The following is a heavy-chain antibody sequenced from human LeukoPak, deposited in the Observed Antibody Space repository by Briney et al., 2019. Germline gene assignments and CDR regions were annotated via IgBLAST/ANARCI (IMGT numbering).Heavy chain of an antibody. D-gene: IGHD3-10*01. J-gene: IGHJ4*02. V-gene: IGHV3-48*03. Sequence: GGSLRLSPAAPAFNLSSYEMNWFGPAPAPGRESVSYISSSGSTIYYAVSGKGRFTISRDNAKNSLYLQMISLRAEDTAVYYCAREMGSVYFDYWGQGTLVTVSS. CDR3: AREMGSVYFDY. CDR1: AFNLSSYE. CDR2: ISSSGSTI.